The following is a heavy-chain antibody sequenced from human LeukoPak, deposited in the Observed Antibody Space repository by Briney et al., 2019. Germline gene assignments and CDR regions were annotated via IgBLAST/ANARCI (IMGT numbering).Heavy chain of an antibody. CDR3: ARGPYYDFWSGYYPIDY. D-gene: IGHD3-3*01. CDR1: GFTFDDYG. CDR2: INWNGGST. Sequence: GGSLRLSCAASGFTFDDYGMSWVRQAPGKGLEWVSGINWNGGSTGYADSVKGRFPISRDNAKNSLYLQMNSLRAEDTALYYCARGPYYDFWSGYYPIDYWGQGTLVTVSS. V-gene: IGHV3-20*04. J-gene: IGHJ4*02.